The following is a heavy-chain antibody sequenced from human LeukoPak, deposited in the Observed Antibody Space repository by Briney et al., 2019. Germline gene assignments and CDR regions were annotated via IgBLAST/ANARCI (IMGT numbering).Heavy chain of an antibody. CDR2: IYYSGST. V-gene: IGHV4-59*01. J-gene: IGHJ4*02. Sequence: PSETLSLTCTVSGDSFSSYYWSWIRQPPGEGLEWIGYIYYSGSTNYNPSLKSRVTISIDTSKNQFSLKLSSVTAADTAMYFCARGGIVPSATYDYWGQGTLVTVSS. D-gene: IGHD1-26*01. CDR3: ARGGIVPSATYDY. CDR1: GDSFSSYY.